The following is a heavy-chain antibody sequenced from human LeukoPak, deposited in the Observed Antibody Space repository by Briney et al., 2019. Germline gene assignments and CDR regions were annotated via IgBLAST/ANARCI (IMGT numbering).Heavy chain of an antibody. CDR1: GGSFSGYY. D-gene: IGHD2-2*01. V-gene: IGHV3-23*01. CDR3: AKDRGKLGYCSSTSCSRGDY. J-gene: IGHJ4*02. Sequence: PSETLSLTCAVYGGSFSGYYWSWIRQPPGKGLEWVSAISGSGGSTYYADSVKGRFTISRDNSKNTLYLQMNSLRAEDTAVYYCAKDRGKLGYCSSTSCSRGDYWGQGTLVTVSS. CDR2: ISGSGGST.